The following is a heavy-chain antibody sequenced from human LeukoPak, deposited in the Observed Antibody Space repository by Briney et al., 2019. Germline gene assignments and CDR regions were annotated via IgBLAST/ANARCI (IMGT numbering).Heavy chain of an antibody. Sequence: GRSLRLSCVASGFTFSSYGMHWVRQAPGKGLEWVALMWYDGSNKHYADSVKGRFTISRDNSKNTLFLQMNSLRDEGTAVYYCARYCSGGSCYSGMDVWGHGTTVTVSS. CDR1: GFTFSSYG. J-gene: IGHJ6*02. CDR3: ARYCSGGSCYSGMDV. D-gene: IGHD2-15*01. CDR2: MWYDGSNK. V-gene: IGHV3-33*01.